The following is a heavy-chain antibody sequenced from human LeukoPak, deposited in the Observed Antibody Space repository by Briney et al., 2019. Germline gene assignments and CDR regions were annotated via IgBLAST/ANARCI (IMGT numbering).Heavy chain of an antibody. Sequence: GGSLRLSCAASGFTFSSYWMSWVRQAPGKGLEWVSYISNSDGTTYYADSVKGRFTISRDNSKNTLYLQMNRLRAEDTAIYYCAKDSRSSGWYNWFDPWGQGTLVTVSS. CDR2: ISNSDGTT. D-gene: IGHD6-19*01. CDR3: AKDSRSSGWYNWFDP. V-gene: IGHV3-23*01. CDR1: GFTFSSYW. J-gene: IGHJ5*02.